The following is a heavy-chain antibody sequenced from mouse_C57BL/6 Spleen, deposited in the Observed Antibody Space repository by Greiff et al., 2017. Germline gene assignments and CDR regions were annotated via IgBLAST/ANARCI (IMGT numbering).Heavy chain of an antibody. D-gene: IGHD2-3*01. J-gene: IGHJ2*01. Sequence: QVQLQQPGAELVKPGASVKLSCKASGYTFTSYWMHWVKQRPGQGLEWIGMIHPNSGSTNYNEKFKSKATLTVDKSSSTAYMQLSSLTSEDAAVYYCARDGYWGYFDYWGQGTTLTVSS. V-gene: IGHV1-64*01. CDR2: IHPNSGST. CDR1: GYTFTSYW. CDR3: ARDGYWGYFDY.